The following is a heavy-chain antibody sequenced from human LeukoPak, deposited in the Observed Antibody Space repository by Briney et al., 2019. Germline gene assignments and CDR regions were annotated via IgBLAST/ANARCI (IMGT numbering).Heavy chain of an antibody. J-gene: IGHJ4*02. Sequence: SETLSLTCTVSGGSISSSSYYWGWIRQPPGKGLEWIGSIYYSGSTYYNPSPKSRVTISVDTSKNQFSLKLSSVTAADTAVYYCARRGSYYLEGHYWGQGTLVTVSS. CDR2: IYYSGST. V-gene: IGHV4-39*01. CDR1: GGSISSSSYY. CDR3: ARRGSYYLEGHY. D-gene: IGHD1-26*01.